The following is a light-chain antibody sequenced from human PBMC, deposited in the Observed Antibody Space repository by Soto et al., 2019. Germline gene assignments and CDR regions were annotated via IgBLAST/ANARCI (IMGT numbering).Light chain of an antibody. J-gene: IGLJ1*01. CDR1: STDFVTYNR. CDR3: SLYTSENTYA. Sequence: QSVLTQLPSVSGTPGQSGTISCTGTSTDFVTYNRVSWYQQPPGTAPKLIVYEASNRPSGVPDRFSGSKSGNTPSLTISGHQVEDEADYYCSLYTSENTYAFGTGTTVTV. CDR2: EAS. V-gene: IGLV2-18*01.